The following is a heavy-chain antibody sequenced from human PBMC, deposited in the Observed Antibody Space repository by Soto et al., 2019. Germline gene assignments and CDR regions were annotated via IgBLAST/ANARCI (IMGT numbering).Heavy chain of an antibody. V-gene: IGHV4-34*01. CDR2: INHSRST. J-gene: IGHJ3*02. D-gene: IGHD3-10*01. CDR3: TSKFGQLLADAFDT. Sequence: SETLSLTCAVYGGSFSGYYWTWIRQPPGTGLEWIGEINHSRSTNYNPSLQSRVTISVDKSKNEFSLKMSSVTAADTAVYYCTSKFGQLLADAFDTWGQGTMVTVSS. CDR1: GGSFSGYY.